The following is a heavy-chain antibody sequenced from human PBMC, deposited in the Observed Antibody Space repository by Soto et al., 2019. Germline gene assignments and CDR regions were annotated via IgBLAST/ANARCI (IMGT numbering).Heavy chain of an antibody. CDR3: ARMGAEIVVVPAAQTEAFKI. Sequence: PSETLSLTCAVSGYSISSSNWWGWIRQPPGKGLEWIGYIYYSGSTYYNPSLKSRHTMSVDTSKNQFSLKLSSATAVDTAVYYCARMGAEIVVVPAAQTEAFKIRAQRTTVTVSS. CDR2: IYYSGST. V-gene: IGHV4-28*01. D-gene: IGHD2-2*01. CDR1: GYSISSSNW. J-gene: IGHJ3*02.